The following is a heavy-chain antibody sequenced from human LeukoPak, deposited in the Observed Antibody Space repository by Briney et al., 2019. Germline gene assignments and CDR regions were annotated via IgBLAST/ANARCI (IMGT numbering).Heavy chain of an antibody. CDR3: ARIRIAAAGTWGDYGMDV. D-gene: IGHD6-13*01. CDR1: GFTVSSNY. Sequence: GGSLRLSCAASGFTVSSNYMSWVRQAPGKGLEWVSVIYSGGSTYYADSVKGRFTISRDNSKNTLYLQMNSLRAEDTAVYYCARIRIAAAGTWGDYGMDVWGQGTTVTVSS. CDR2: IYSGGST. J-gene: IGHJ6*02. V-gene: IGHV3-53*01.